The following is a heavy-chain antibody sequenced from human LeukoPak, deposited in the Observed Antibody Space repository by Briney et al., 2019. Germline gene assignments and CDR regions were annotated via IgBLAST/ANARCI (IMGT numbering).Heavy chain of an antibody. V-gene: IGHV5-51*01. D-gene: IGHD6-19*01. CDR3: ARHAPVPGTRPLDS. J-gene: IGHJ4*02. CDR1: GNTFTSYW. Sequence: GESLKISCQGSGNTFTSYWIGWVRQMPGKGLEWMGIIYPGNSDTTYSPSFQGQVTISVDKSINTAYLQWSSLKASDTAMYYCARHAPVPGTRPLDSWGQGTLVTVSS. CDR2: IYPGNSDT.